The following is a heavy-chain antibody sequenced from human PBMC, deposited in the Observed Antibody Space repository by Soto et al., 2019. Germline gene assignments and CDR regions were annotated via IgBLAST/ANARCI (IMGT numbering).Heavy chain of an antibody. CDR1: EYTFTRNY. V-gene: IGHV1-46*01. J-gene: IGHJ4*02. CDR3: AWRGVYSGKCIDY. D-gene: IGHD5-12*01. Sequence: ASVKVSCKASEYTFTRNYIHWVRPAPGQGLEWMGLINPSGGSTNYAQKFQGRVNLTRDTSTSTVYTEVNSLLSGDTAVYFCAWRGVYSGKCIDYWGQGTLVTVSS. CDR2: INPSGGST.